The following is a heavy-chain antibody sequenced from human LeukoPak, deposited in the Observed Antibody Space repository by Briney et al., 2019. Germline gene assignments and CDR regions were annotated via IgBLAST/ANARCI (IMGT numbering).Heavy chain of an antibody. J-gene: IGHJ5*02. D-gene: IGHD2-2*01. CDR2: INPNSGGT. CDR1: GYTFTGYY. V-gene: IGHV1-2*02. CDR3: ARGYCSSTSCYYWFDP. Sequence: ASVKVSCKASGYTFTGYYMHWVRQAPGQGLEWMGWINPNSGGTNYAQKFQGRVTMTRDTSISTAYMELSRLRSDDTAVYYCARGYCSSTSCYYWFDPWGQGNLVTVSS.